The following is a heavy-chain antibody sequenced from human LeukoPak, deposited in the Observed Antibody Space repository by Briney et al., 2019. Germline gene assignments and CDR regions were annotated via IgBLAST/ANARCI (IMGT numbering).Heavy chain of an antibody. V-gene: IGHV4-59*01. CDR3: ARGHGYLDY. D-gene: IGHD5-24*01. J-gene: IGHJ4*02. Sequence: SETLSLTCSVSGGSIRSYYWSWIRQPPGKGLEGIGSIYYSGSTNYNPSLKRRGTISVDTSKNQFSLKLSSVTAADTAVYYCARGHGYLDYWGQGTLVTVSS. CDR1: GGSIRSYY. CDR2: IYYSGST.